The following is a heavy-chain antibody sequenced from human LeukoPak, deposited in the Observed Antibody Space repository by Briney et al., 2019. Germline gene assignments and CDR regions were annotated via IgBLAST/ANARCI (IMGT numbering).Heavy chain of an antibody. D-gene: IGHD3-22*01. CDR1: GFTFTTYG. V-gene: IGHV3-30*18. Sequence: PSGGSLRLSCAASGFTFTTYGIHWVRQAPGKGLEWVTFISNDASNKDYADSVKGRFTVSRDNSKNTVFLQMDSLRTEDTAVYYCAKDRYYSDKYYFDYWGQGTLVTVSS. CDR3: AKDRYYSDKYYFDY. CDR2: ISNDASNK. J-gene: IGHJ4*02.